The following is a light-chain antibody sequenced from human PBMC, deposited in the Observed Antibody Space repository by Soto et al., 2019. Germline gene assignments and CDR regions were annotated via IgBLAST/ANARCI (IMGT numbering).Light chain of an antibody. Sequence: QSVLTQPASVCGSPGQSISISCTGTSSDVGIYKYVSWYQQHPGKAPNLMIYEVANRPSGVSNRFSGSKSGNTASLTISGLQAEDEADYYCSSFTSSSTVVFGGGTKLTVL. CDR3: SSFTSSSTVV. V-gene: IGLV2-14*01. J-gene: IGLJ2*01. CDR2: EVA. CDR1: SSDVGIYKY.